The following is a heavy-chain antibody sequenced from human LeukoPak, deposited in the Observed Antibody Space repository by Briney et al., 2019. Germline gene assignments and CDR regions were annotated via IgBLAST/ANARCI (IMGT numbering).Heavy chain of an antibody. Sequence: GGSLRLSCAASGFTFSSYAMHWVRQAPGKGLEWVAVISYDGSNKYYADSVKGRFTISRDNSKNTLYLQMNSLRSEDTAVYYCAREKVGSVFDYWGQGTLVTVSS. J-gene: IGHJ4*02. CDR1: GFTFSSYA. D-gene: IGHD3-10*01. V-gene: IGHV3-30-3*01. CDR2: ISYDGSNK. CDR3: AREKVGSVFDY.